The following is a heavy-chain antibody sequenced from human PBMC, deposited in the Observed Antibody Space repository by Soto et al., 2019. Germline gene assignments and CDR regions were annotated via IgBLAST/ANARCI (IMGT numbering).Heavy chain of an antibody. CDR1: GFTFSNAW. J-gene: IGHJ4*02. D-gene: IGHD2-8*01. CDR3: AKDLEVYALPDY. V-gene: IGHV3-15*01. CDR2: IKSKTDGGTT. Sequence: GGLRLSCTASGFTFSNAWMSWVRQAPGKGLEWVGRIKSKTDGGTTDYAAPVKGRFTISRDNSNNTLYLQMNSLRAEDTAVYYCAKDLEVYALPDYWGQGTLVTVSS.